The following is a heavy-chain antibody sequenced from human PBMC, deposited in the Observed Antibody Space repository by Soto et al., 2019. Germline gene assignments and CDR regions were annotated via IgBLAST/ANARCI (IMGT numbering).Heavy chain of an antibody. CDR1: GGSISSSSYY. CDR3: AASHYDILTGSLYYYYMDV. CDR2: IYYSGST. Sequence: ETLSLTCTVSGGSISSSSYYWGWLRQPPGKGLEWIGSIYYSGSTYYNPSLKSRVTISVDTSKNQFSLKLSSVTAADTAVYYCAASHYDILTGSLYYYYMDVWGKGTKVTV. D-gene: IGHD3-9*01. J-gene: IGHJ6*03. V-gene: IGHV4-39*01.